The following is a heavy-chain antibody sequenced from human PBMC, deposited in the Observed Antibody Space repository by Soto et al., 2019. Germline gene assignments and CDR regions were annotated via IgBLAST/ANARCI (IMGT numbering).Heavy chain of an antibody. CDR2: IYYSGST. Sequence: QVQLQESGPGLVKPSETLSLTCTVSGGSISSYYWSWIRQPPGKGLEWIGYIYYSGSTNYNPSLKSRVTISVDTSKNQFSLKLSSVTAADTAVYYCARENWPGSDIAVAEEAFDIWGQGTMVTVSS. V-gene: IGHV4-59*01. J-gene: IGHJ3*02. D-gene: IGHD6-19*01. CDR3: ARENWPGSDIAVAEEAFDI. CDR1: GGSISSYY.